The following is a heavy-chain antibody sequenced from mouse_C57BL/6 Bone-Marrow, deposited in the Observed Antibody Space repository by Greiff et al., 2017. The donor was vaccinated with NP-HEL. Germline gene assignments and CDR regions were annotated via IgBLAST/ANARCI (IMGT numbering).Heavy chain of an antibody. V-gene: IGHV1-64*01. D-gene: IGHD2-3*01. CDR3: ARAGYYPYYFDY. J-gene: IGHJ2*01. Sequence: QVQLQQPGAELVKPGASVKLSCKASGYTFTSYWMHWVKQRPGQGLEWIGMIPPNSGSTNYNEKFKSKATLTVDKSSSTAYMQLSSLTSEDSAVYYGARAGYYPYYFDYWGQGTTLTVSS. CDR2: IPPNSGST. CDR1: GYTFTSYW.